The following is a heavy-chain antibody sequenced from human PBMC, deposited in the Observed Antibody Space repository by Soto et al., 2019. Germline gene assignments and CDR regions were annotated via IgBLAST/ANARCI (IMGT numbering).Heavy chain of an antibody. CDR2: ISGSGGST. D-gene: IGHD2-2*01. Sequence: GGSLRLSCAASGFTFSSYAMSWVRQAPGKGLEWVSAISGSGGSTYYADSVKGRFTISRDNSKNTLYLQMNSLRAEDTAVYYCAKIGYCSSTSCLLSYFDIWGQGTMVTVS. CDR1: GFTFSSYA. J-gene: IGHJ3*02. CDR3: AKIGYCSSTSCLLSYFDI. V-gene: IGHV3-23*01.